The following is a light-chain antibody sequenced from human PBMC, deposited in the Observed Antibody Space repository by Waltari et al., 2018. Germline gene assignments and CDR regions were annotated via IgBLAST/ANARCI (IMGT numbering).Light chain of an antibody. CDR2: SAS. Sequence: EIVLTQSPGTLSLSPGERATLSCRARQRVSSSYLYWYQQKPGQAPRPPIYSASRRATGIPGRFSGIESATAFSRTSGRLEPEDVALYYAQQYPGSLWTFGQGTRVEIK. V-gene: IGKV3-20*01. J-gene: IGKJ1*01. CDR1: QRVSSSY. CDR3: QQYPGSLWT.